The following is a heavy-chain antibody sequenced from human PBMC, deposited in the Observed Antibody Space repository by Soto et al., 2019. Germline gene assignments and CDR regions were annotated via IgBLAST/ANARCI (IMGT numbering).Heavy chain of an antibody. D-gene: IGHD3-22*01. V-gene: IGHV1-46*03. J-gene: IGHJ6*02. CDR1: GGTFSSYA. Sequence: APVKVSCKAAGGTFSSYASSWGRQAHGQGREWMGIINPSGGSTSYAQKFQGRVTMTRDTSTSTVYMELSSLRSEDTAVYYCARDSMIVVVSGDYYYGMDVWGQGTTVTVSS. CDR2: INPSGGST. CDR3: ARDSMIVVVSGDYYYGMDV.